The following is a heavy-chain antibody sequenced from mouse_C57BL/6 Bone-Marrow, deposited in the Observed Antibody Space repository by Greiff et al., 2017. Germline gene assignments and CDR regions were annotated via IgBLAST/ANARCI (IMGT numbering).Heavy chain of an antibody. V-gene: IGHV1-50*01. D-gene: IGHD1-1*01. CDR1: GYTFTSYW. CDR2: IDPSDSYT. Sequence: VQLQQSGAELVKPGASVKLSCKASGYTFTSYWMQWVKQRPGQGLEWIGEIDPSDSYTNYNQKFKGKATLTVDTSSSTAYMQLSSLTSDDSAVYYFAYSITFAYWGQGTLVTVSA. CDR3: AYSITFAY. J-gene: IGHJ3*01.